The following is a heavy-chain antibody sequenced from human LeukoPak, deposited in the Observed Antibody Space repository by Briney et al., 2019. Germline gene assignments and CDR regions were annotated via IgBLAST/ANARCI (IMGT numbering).Heavy chain of an antibody. V-gene: IGHV4-31*03. CDR2: IYYSGST. CDR3: ARGGRGYTVHFDY. CDR1: GGSISSGGYY. Sequence: SQTLSLTCTVSGGSISSGGYYWSWIRQHQGKGLEWIGYIYYSGSTYYNPSLKSRVTISVDTSKNQFSLKLSSVTAADTAVYLCARGGRGYTVHFDYWGQGTLVTVSS. J-gene: IGHJ4*02. D-gene: IGHD5/OR15-5a*01.